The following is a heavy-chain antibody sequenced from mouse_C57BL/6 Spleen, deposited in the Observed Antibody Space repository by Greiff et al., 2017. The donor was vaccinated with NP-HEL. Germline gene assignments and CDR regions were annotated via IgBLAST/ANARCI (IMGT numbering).Heavy chain of an antibody. CDR3: ARSGYGSSSDWYFDV. CDR2: INPNNGGT. J-gene: IGHJ1*03. V-gene: IGHV1-26*01. D-gene: IGHD1-1*01. CDR1: GYTFTDYY. Sequence: VQLQQSGPELVKPGASVKISCKASGYTFTDYYMNWVKQSHGKSLEWIGDINPNNGGTSYNQKFKGKATLTVDKSSSTAYMALRSLTSEDSAGYYCARSGYGSSSDWYFDVWGTGTTVTVSS.